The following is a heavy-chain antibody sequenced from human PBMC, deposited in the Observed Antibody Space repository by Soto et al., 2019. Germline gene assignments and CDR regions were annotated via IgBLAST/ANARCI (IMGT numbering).Heavy chain of an antibody. D-gene: IGHD6-6*01. CDR3: ARHYSSSHYYYYYYGMDV. CDR1: EYSFTSYW. J-gene: IGHJ6*02. CDR2: IYPGDSDT. Sequence: GESLKISCKGSEYSFTSYWIGWVRQMPGKGLEWMGIIYPGDSDTRYSPSFQGQVTISADKSISTAYLQWSSLKASDTAMYYCARHYSSSHYYYYYYGMDVWGQGTTVTAP. V-gene: IGHV5-51*01.